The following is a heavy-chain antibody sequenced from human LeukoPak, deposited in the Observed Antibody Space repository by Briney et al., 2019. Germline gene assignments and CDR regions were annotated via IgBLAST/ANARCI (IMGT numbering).Heavy chain of an antibody. CDR1: GYTFTSYY. Sequence: ASVKVSCKASGYTFTSYYMHWVRQAPGQGLEWMGIINPSGGSTSYAQKFQGRVTMTRDTSTSTVHMELSSLRSEDTAVYYCARVAVYYDILTGYDYWGQGTLVTVSS. D-gene: IGHD3-9*01. CDR3: ARVAVYYDILTGYDY. CDR2: INPSGGST. V-gene: IGHV1-46*01. J-gene: IGHJ4*02.